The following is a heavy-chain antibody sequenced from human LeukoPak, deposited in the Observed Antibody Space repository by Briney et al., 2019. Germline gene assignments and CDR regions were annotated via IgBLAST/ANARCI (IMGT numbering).Heavy chain of an antibody. D-gene: IGHD1-26*01. CDR1: GLTFSYFW. Sequence: PGGSLRLSCAASGLTFSYFWMSWVRQAPGKGLEWVANINLDGTEKHYVDSVKGRFTISRDNARKSLYLQMNSLRAEDTAVYYCARDNVGATPFDYWGQGTLVTVSS. V-gene: IGHV3-7*05. CDR2: INLDGTEK. J-gene: IGHJ4*02. CDR3: ARDNVGATPFDY.